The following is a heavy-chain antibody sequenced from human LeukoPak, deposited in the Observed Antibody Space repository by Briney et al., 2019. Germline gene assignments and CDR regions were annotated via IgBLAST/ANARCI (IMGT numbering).Heavy chain of an antibody. D-gene: IGHD2-15*01. V-gene: IGHV3-30*04. CDR2: ISYDGSNK. J-gene: IGHJ5*02. Sequence: GGSLRLSWAASGFTFSSYAMHWVRQAPGKGLEWVAVISYDGSNKYYADSVKGRFTRSRDNSKNRLYLQMNSLRAEDTAVYYCARDLLVSSGGSCYGGWFDPWGQGTLVTASS. CDR1: GFTFSSYA. CDR3: ARDLLVSSGGSCYGGWFDP.